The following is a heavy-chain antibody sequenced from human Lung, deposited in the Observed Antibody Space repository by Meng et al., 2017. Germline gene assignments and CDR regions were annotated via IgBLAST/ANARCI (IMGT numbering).Heavy chain of an antibody. D-gene: IGHD4-11*01. CDR3: ARGPTTMAHDFNY. CDR1: GGSFSDYY. V-gene: IGHV4-34*01. Sequence: QVQCQEWGRALLKPSETLSLTCVVSGGSFSDYYWSWIRQPPGKGLEWIGEINHSGSTNYNPSLESRATISVDTSQNNLSLKLSSVTAADSAVYYCARGPTTMAHDFNYWGQGTLVTVSS. CDR2: INHSGST. J-gene: IGHJ4*02.